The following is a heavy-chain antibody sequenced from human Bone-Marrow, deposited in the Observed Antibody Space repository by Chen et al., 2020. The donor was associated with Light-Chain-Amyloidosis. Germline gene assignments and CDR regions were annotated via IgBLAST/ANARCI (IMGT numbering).Heavy chain of an antibody. CDR1: NYW. CDR3: ARRRDGYNFDY. CDR2: IYPDDSDA. D-gene: IGHD5-12*01. V-gene: IGHV5-51*01. J-gene: IGHJ4*02. Sequence: NYWIGWVRQMPGKGLEWMGVIYPDDSDARYSPSFEGQVTISADKSITTAYLRWRSLKASDTAMYYCARRRDGYNFDYWGQGTLVTVSS.